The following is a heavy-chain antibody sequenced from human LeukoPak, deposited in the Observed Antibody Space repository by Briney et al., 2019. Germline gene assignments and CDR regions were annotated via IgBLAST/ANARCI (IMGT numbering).Heavy chain of an antibody. Sequence: GGSLSLSCAASGFTFYDYAMLWVRQAPGKGLSGVSGISPTSGCIGYADSEKGRFTISKDNTKNTLSLQTNSLRVEDTAANYCARARGYWFDAWGQGTLVTVSS. CDR3: ARARGYWFDA. CDR2: ISPTSGCI. V-gene: IGHV3-9*01. J-gene: IGHJ5*01. D-gene: IGHD3-10*01. CDR1: GFTFYDYA.